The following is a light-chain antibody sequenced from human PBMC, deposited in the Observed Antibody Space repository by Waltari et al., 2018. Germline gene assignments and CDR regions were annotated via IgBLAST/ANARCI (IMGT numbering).Light chain of an antibody. J-gene: IGLJ7*01. Sequence: QSVLTQPPSVSAAPGQRVTIPCSGGSSNTGNNYVTWYRQFPGTAPKLLIYEDNERPSGVPGRFSGSKSGTSATLDITGLQAGDEADYYCGTWDSSLSGAVFGGGTHLTVL. CDR3: GTWDSSLSGAV. V-gene: IGLV1-51*02. CDR2: EDN. CDR1: SSNTGNNY.